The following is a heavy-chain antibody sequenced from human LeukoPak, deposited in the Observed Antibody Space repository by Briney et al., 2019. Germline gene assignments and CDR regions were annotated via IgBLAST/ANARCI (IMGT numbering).Heavy chain of an antibody. CDR1: GGSFSGYY. CDR3: ASAHYYDSSGYYHGDAFDI. Sequence: SETLSLTCAVYGGSFSGYYWSWIRQPPGKGLEWIGYIYYSGSTNYNPSLKSRVTISVDTSKNQFSLKLSSVTAADTAVYYCASAHYYDSSGYYHGDAFDIWGQGTMVTVSS. J-gene: IGHJ3*02. CDR2: IYYSGST. V-gene: IGHV4-59*01. D-gene: IGHD3-22*01.